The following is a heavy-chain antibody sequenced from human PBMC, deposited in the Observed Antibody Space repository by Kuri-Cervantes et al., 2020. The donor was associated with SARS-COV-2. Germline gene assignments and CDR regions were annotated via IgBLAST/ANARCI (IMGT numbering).Heavy chain of an antibody. CDR1: GGSISSYY. CDR2: IYYSGST. J-gene: IGHJ6*02. D-gene: IGHD6-13*01. V-gene: IGHV4-59*01. Sequence: SETLSLTCTVSGGSISSYYWSWIRQPPGKGLEWIGYIYYSGSTNYNPSLKSRVTISVDTSKNQFSLKLSSVTAADTAVYYCARRFYGSSWYNYYYYGMDVWGQGTTVTVSS. CDR3: ARRFYGSSWYNYYYYGMDV.